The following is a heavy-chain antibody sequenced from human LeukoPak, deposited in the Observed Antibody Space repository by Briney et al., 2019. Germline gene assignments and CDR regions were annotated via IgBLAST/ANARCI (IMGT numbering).Heavy chain of an antibody. CDR3: ARDLSSSWQGVPLF. J-gene: IGHJ4*02. V-gene: IGHV7-4-1*02. Sequence: ASVKVSCKASGYTFTSYAMNWVRQAPGQGLEWMGWINTNTGNPTYAQGFTGRFVFSLDTSVSTAYLQISSLKAEDTAVYYCARDLSSSWQGVPLFWGQGTLVTVSS. CDR2: INTNTGNP. D-gene: IGHD6-13*01. CDR1: GYTFTSYA.